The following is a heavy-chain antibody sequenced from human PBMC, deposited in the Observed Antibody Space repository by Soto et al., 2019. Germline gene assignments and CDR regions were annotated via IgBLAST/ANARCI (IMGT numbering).Heavy chain of an antibody. CDR1: GGSISSYY. CDR3: ARRYGLSAFDI. D-gene: IGHD3-10*01. Sequence: QVQLQESGPGLVKPSETLSLTCTVSGGSISSYYWSLIRQPPWKGLEWIGGIYYSGSTNYNPFLKSRVTISVDTSKNQFSLKLGSVTAADTAVYFCARRYGLSAFDILGQGTMVTVSS. CDR2: IYYSGST. J-gene: IGHJ3*02. V-gene: IGHV4-59*08.